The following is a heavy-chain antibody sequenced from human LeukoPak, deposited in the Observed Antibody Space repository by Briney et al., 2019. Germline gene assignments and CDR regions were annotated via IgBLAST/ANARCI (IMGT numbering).Heavy chain of an antibody. CDR3: ARDKGDGYLHLDY. CDR1: GFTFSNYW. CDR2: IKQDGSET. D-gene: IGHD5-24*01. Sequence: GGSLRLSCAASGFTFSNYWMGWVREAPGKGVEWGANIKQDGSETRYVDPVKGRFTISRDNAKNSLYLQMNSLRAEDTAVYYCARDKGDGYLHLDYWGQGTLVTVSS. V-gene: IGHV3-7*01. J-gene: IGHJ4*02.